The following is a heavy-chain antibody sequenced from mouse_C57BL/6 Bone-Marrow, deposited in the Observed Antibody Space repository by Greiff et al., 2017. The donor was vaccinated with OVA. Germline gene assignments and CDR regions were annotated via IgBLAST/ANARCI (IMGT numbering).Heavy chain of an antibody. J-gene: IGHJ1*03. V-gene: IGHV10-1*01. D-gene: IGHD1-1*01. Sequence: EVQRVESGGGLVQPKGSLKLSCAASGFSFNTYAMNWVRQAPGKGLEWVARIRSKSNNYATYYADSVKDRFTISRDDSESMLYLQMNNLKTEDTAMYYCVSGYYGEGYFDVWGTGTTVTVSS. CDR3: VSGYYGEGYFDV. CDR2: IRSKSNNYAT. CDR1: GFSFNTYA.